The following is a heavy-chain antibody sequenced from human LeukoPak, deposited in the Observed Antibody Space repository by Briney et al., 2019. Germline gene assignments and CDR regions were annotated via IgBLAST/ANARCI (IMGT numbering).Heavy chain of an antibody. CDR1: GYTLTELS. D-gene: IGHD3-3*01. CDR2: FDPEDGET. Sequence: GASVKVSCKVSGYTLTELSMHWVRQAPGEGLEWMGGFDPEDGETIYAQKFQGRVTMTEDASTDTAYMELSSLRSEDTAVYYCATGVNDFWSGINDYWGQGTLVTVSS. V-gene: IGHV1-24*01. J-gene: IGHJ4*02. CDR3: ATGVNDFWSGINDY.